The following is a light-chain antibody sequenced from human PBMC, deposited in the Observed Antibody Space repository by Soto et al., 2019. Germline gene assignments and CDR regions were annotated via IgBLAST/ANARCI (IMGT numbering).Light chain of an antibody. Sequence: QSALTQPASVSGSPGQSITMSCTGTSSDVGSYNLVSWYQQHPGKAPKLMIYEVSKRPSGVSNRFSGSKSGNTASLTISGLQAEDEADYYCCSYAGSRTFYVFGTGTKSPS. CDR3: CSYAGSRTFYV. CDR1: SSDVGSYNL. J-gene: IGLJ1*01. CDR2: EVS. V-gene: IGLV2-23*02.